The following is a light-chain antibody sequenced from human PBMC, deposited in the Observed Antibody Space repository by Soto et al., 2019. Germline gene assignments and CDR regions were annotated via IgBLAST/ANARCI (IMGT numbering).Light chain of an antibody. J-gene: IGKJ1*01. V-gene: IGKV1-39*01. Sequence: DIKVTQTPSSLCASVGDSVTITCRASQSISSYLNWYQQKPGKAPKVLIYAASSLQSWVPSRFSGSGSGTDFTLTSSSLQPADFATYSCRQSSSTPRTCGQGTKVDIK. CDR1: QSISSY. CDR3: RQSSSTPRT. CDR2: AAS.